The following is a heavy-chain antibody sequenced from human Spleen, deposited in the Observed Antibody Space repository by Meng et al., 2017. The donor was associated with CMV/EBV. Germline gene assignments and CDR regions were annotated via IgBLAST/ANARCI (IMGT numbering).Heavy chain of an antibody. CDR3: AKREGPYYDFWSGYSPFAH. D-gene: IGHD3-3*01. Sequence: GESLKISCATSGFTFSTYAMSWVRQAPGKGLEWVSGISDNGDRTYYADSVKGRFTISRDNFKNTLYLEMNSLRAEDTAIYYCAKREGPYYDFWSGYSPFAHWGRGTLVTVSS. CDR2: ISDNGDRT. CDR1: GFTFSTYA. J-gene: IGHJ4*02. V-gene: IGHV3-23*01.